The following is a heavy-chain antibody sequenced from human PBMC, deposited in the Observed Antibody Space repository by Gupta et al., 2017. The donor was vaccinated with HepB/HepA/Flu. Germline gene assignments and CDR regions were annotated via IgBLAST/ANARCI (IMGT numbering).Heavy chain of an antibody. CDR1: GDSISGYS. D-gene: IGHD2-21*01. CDR2: ISYIGTT. J-gene: IGHJ3*02. Sequence: QVQLQESGPGQVKPSETLSVTCTVSGDSISGYSWSWIRQSPGKGLERIGNISYIGTTNYNPSLKSRVTILVDTPKNQFSLRLTSVTAADTAVYYCARQFLDAFHIWGQGTMVTVSS. CDR3: ARQFLDAFHI. V-gene: IGHV4-59*01.